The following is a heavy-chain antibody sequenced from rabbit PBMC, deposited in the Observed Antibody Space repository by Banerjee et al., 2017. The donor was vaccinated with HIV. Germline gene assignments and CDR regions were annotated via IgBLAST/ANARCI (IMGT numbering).Heavy chain of an antibody. J-gene: IGHJ4*01. D-gene: IGHD1-1*01. CDR2: IYAASSGST. CDR3: ARTSGGWPLYYFNL. Sequence: QSLEESGGGLVQPEGSLTLTCTASGFSFSSSYYMCWVRQAPGNGLEWIACIYAASSGSTYYASWAKGRFTISKTSSTTVTLQMTSLTAADTATYFCARTSGGWPLYYFNLWGPGTLVTVS. CDR1: GFSFSSSYY. V-gene: IGHV1S40*01.